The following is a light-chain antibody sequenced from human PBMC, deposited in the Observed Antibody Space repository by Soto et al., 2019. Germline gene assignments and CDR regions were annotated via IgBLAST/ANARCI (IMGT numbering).Light chain of an antibody. J-gene: IGLJ2*01. CDR2: QDT. Sequence: SYELTQPPSVSVSPGQTASITCSGDNLGDKYACWYQQKPGQSPVLVIYQDTKRPSGIPERFSGSNSGNTATLTISGTQAMDGADYYCQAWDSSTVVFGGGTKLTVL. V-gene: IGLV3-1*01. CDR1: NLGDKY. CDR3: QAWDSSTVV.